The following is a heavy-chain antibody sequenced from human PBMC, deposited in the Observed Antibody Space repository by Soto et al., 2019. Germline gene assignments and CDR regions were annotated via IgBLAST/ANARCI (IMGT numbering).Heavy chain of an antibody. D-gene: IGHD5-12*01. Sequence: GGSLRLSXAASGFTFSSHAMHWVRQAPGKGLEWVAVIWYDGSKKYYGDSVKGRFTVARDDSKSTLSLQMNSLRVEDTAVYYCARDPGYSGFDFDYWGQGTLVTVSS. CDR1: GFTFSSHA. CDR2: IWYDGSKK. V-gene: IGHV3-33*01. CDR3: ARDPGYSGFDFDY. J-gene: IGHJ4*02.